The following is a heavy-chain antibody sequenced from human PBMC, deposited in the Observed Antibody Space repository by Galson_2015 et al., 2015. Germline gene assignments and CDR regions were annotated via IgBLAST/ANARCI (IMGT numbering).Heavy chain of an antibody. J-gene: IGHJ4*02. CDR1: GFSLDSRGVG. V-gene: IGHV2-5*02. CDR3: ARLATWLGYQFDY. CDR2: ILWDDDK. Sequence: PALVKPTQTLTLTCTFSGFSLDSRGVGVGWIRQPPGKAPEWLALILWDDDKIYRPPLKSTFITTKDTAKNQVVLTMTNMDPEDTATYYCARLATWLGYQFDYWGQGILVTVSS. D-gene: IGHD3-10*01.